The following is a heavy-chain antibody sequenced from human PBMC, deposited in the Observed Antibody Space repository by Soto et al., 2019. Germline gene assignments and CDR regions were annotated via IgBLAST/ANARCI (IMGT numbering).Heavy chain of an antibody. CDR3: AKEGGGDYVLGY. CDR1: GFSLSANGVG. D-gene: IGHD4-17*01. J-gene: IGHJ4*02. V-gene: IGHV2-5*02. CDR2: IYWDDSK. Sequence: QITLKESGPTLVKPTQTLTLTCTFSGFSLSANGVGVGWIRQPPGKALEWLALIYWDDSKEYSPSLKSRPTITKDTSRNEVVLTMTNMDPVDTATYYCAKEGGGDYVLGYWGQGTLVTVSS.